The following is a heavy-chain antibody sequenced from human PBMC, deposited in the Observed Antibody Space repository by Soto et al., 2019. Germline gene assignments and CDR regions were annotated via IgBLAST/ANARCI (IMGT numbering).Heavy chain of an antibody. CDR2: IFYSGST. V-gene: IGHV4-39*02. Sequence: ETLSLTCTVSGDSITRSNFYWGWIRQPPGKGLEWLGSIFYSGSTFYNPALKSRVTFSVDTSKNHFSLKLSSVTAADTAVYYCARHKTTMLTVVSAFDPWGQGTRVTVSS. D-gene: IGHD3-22*01. CDR3: ARHKTTMLTVVSAFDP. J-gene: IGHJ5*02. CDR1: GDSITRSNFY.